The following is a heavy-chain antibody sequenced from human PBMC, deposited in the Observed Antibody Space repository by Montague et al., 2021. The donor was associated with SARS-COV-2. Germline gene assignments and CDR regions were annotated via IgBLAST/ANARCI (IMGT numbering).Heavy chain of an antibody. Sequence: SETLSLTCTVSGGSISNYYWSWIRQPAGKGLEWIGRIYASGNTNYNPSLKSRATMSVDTSKNQFSLKLSSVTAADTAVYYCARFAYRLLFIASYYGMDVWGQGTTVTVSS. J-gene: IGHJ6*02. CDR1: GGSISNYY. CDR3: ARFAYRLLFIASYYGMDV. D-gene: IGHD2-2*01. CDR2: IYASGNT. V-gene: IGHV4-4*07.